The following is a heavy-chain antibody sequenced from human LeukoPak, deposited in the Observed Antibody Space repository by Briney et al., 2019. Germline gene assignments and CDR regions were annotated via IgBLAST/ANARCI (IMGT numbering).Heavy chain of an antibody. CDR2: ISGSGGST. CDR3: AKARASSGTRSYFDY. Sequence: SGGSLRLSCAASGFTFSSYAMSWVRQAPGKGPEWVSAISGSGGSTYYADSVKGRFTISGDNSKNTLYLQMNSLRAEDTAVYYCAKARASSGTRSYFDYWGQGTLVTVSS. V-gene: IGHV3-23*01. CDR1: GFTFSSYA. D-gene: IGHD3-22*01. J-gene: IGHJ4*02.